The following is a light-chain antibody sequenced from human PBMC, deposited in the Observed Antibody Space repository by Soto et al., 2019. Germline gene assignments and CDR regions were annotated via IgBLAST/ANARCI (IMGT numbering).Light chain of an antibody. J-gene: IGKJ1*01. Sequence: ETVLTQSPGTLSLSPGERATLSCRASQSVSSNYLAWYQQKPGQAPRLLIYDVSTRATGIPDRFSGSGSGTDFTLTISRLEPEDSAVYFCQQFSSSPQTFGQGTKVEIK. CDR3: QQFSSSPQT. CDR2: DVS. V-gene: IGKV3-20*01. CDR1: QSVSSNY.